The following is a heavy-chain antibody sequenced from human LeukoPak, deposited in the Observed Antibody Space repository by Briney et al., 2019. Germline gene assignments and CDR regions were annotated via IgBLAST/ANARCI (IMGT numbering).Heavy chain of an antibody. V-gene: IGHV1-69*13. CDR1: GGTFSSYA. D-gene: IGHD3-9*01. CDR2: IIPIFSTA. Sequence: GASVKVSCKASGGTFSSYAIGWVRQAPGQGLEWMGGIIPIFSTANYAQKFQGRVTITADESTSTAYMELSSLRSEDTAVYYCARGSGGPRYFDWLLSYWGQGTLVTVSS. CDR3: ARGSGGPRYFDWLLSY. J-gene: IGHJ4*02.